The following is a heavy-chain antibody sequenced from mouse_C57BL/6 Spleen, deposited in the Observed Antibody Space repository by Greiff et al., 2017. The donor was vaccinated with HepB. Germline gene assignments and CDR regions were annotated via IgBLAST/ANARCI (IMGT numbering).Heavy chain of an antibody. V-gene: IGHV5-4*01. CDR1: GFTFSSYA. J-gene: IGHJ3*01. D-gene: IGHD3-2*02. Sequence: DVHLVESGGGLVKPGGSLKLSCAASGFTFSSYAMSWVRQTPEKRLEWVATISDGGSYTYYPDNVKGRFTISRDNAKNNLYLQMSHLKSEDTAMYYCAREENSSGLHFAYWGQGTLVTVSA. CDR3: AREENSSGLHFAY. CDR2: ISDGGSYT.